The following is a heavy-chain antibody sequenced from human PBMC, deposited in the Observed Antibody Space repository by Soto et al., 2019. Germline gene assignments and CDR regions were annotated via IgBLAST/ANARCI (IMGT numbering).Heavy chain of an antibody. CDR2: ISGSGGST. D-gene: IGHD2-2*01. V-gene: IGHV3-23*01. CDR3: AKDHPIVPAAVDYFDY. J-gene: IGHJ4*02. Sequence: GGSLRLSCAGSGFTFSSYAMSWVRQAPGKGLEWVSAISGSGGSTYYADSVKGRFTISRDNSKNTLYLQMNSLRAEDTAVYYCAKDHPIVPAAVDYFDYWGQGTLVTVSS. CDR1: GFTFSSYA.